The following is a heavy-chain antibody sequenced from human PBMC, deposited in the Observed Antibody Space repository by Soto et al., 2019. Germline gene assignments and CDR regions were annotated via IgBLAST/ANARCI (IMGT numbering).Heavy chain of an antibody. CDR1: GYTFTSYD. D-gene: IGHD3-3*01. CDR3: ARGQGTYYDFWSGYYTGDY. CDR2: MNPNSGNT. V-gene: IGHV1-8*01. J-gene: IGHJ4*02. Sequence: QVQLVQSGAEVKKPGASVKVSCKASGYTFTSYDINWVRQATGQGREWMGWMNPNSGNTGYAQKFQGRVTMTRNTSISTAYMELSSLRSEDTAVYYCARGQGTYYDFWSGYYTGDYWGQGTLVTVSS.